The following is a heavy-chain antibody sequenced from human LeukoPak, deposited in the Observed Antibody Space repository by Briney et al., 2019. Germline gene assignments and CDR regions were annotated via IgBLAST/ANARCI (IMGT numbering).Heavy chain of an antibody. V-gene: IGHV3-23*01. D-gene: IGHD1-26*01. J-gene: IGHJ6*02. CDR2: ISTGGGTT. Sequence: GGSLSLSCAASGFSFNSYAMSWVRQAPGKGLEWVSTISTGGGTTYYADSVKDRFTISRDNSENTLYLQMNSLRADDTAMYYCAKRFSGSNPFDLWGQGTTVTVSS. CDR3: AKRFSGSNPFDL. CDR1: GFSFNSYA.